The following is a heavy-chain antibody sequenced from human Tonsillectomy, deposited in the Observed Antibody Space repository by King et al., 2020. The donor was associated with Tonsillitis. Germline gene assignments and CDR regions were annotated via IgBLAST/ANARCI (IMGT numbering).Heavy chain of an antibody. CDR2: IYPGDSDT. J-gene: IGHJ2*01. Sequence: VQLVESGAEVKKPGESLKISCKASGYSFTSYWIGWVRQMPGKGLEWMGIIYPGDSDTRYSPSFQGQVTISADKSISTAYLQWSSLKASDTAMYYCARQFPDYWAYFDLWGRGTLVSVSS. CDR1: GYSFTSYW. V-gene: IGHV5-51*01. CDR3: ARQFPDYWAYFDL. D-gene: IGHD2-8*02.